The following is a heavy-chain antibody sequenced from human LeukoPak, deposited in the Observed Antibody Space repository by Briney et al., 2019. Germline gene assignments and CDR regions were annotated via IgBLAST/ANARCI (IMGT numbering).Heavy chain of an antibody. CDR1: GYTFTGYY. CDR2: INPSGGST. V-gene: IGHV1-46*01. CDR3: ARGSRAYGGSDY. Sequence: ASVKVSCKASGYTFTGYYMHWVRQAPGQGLEWMGIINPSGGSTSYAQKFQGRVTMTRDMSTSTVYMELSSLRSEDTAVYYCARGSRAYGGSDYWGQGTLVTVSS. D-gene: IGHD4-23*01. J-gene: IGHJ4*02.